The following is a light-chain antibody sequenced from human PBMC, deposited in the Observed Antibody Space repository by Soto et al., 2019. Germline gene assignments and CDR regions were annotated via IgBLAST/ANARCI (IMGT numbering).Light chain of an antibody. Sequence: QSALTQPPSASGSPGQSVTISCTGTSSDVGAYNYVSWYQHHPGKAPKLMVYEVNKRPSGVPDRFSGSKSSNTASLTVSGLQAEDEADYYCTSHAGTINFPYIFGTGTKLT. CDR1: SSDVGAYNY. J-gene: IGLJ1*01. CDR3: TSHAGTINFPYI. V-gene: IGLV2-8*01. CDR2: EVN.